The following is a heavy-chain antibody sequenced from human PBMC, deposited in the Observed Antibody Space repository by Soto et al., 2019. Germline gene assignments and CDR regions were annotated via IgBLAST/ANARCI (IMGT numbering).Heavy chain of an antibody. CDR3: ARDHNYANWFDP. CDR2: IIPIFGTA. Sequence: GASVKVSCKASGGTFSSYAISWVRQAPGQGLEWMGGIIPIFGTANYAQKFQGRVTITADESTSTAYMELSSLRSEDTAVYYCARDHNYANWFDPWGQGTLVTVS. D-gene: IGHD4-4*01. CDR1: GGTFSSYA. J-gene: IGHJ5*02. V-gene: IGHV1-69*13.